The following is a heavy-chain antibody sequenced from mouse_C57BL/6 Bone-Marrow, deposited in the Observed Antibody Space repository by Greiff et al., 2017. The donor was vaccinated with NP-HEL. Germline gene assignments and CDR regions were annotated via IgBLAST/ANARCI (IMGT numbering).Heavy chain of an antibody. CDR1: GFTFSSYA. CDR2: ISSGGDYI. V-gene: IGHV5-9-1*02. Sequence: EVKLVESGEGLVKPGGSLKLSCAASGFTFSSYAMSWVRQTPEKRLEWVAYISSGGDYIYYADTVKGRFTISRDNARNTLYLQMSSLKSEDTAMYYCTRVLYYYGSSPYFDYWGQGTTLTVSS. CDR3: TRVLYYYGSSPYFDY. J-gene: IGHJ2*01. D-gene: IGHD1-1*01.